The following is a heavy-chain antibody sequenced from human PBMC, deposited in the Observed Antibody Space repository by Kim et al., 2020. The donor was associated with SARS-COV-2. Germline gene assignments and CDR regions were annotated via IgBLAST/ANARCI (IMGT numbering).Heavy chain of an antibody. CDR3: ASAIVGATISVGYFDY. CDR1: GGSISSYY. J-gene: IGHJ4*02. V-gene: IGHV4-59*08. CDR2: IYYSGST. D-gene: IGHD1-26*01. Sequence: SETLSLTCTVSGGSISSYYWSWIRQPPGKGLEWIGYIYYSGSTNYNPSLKSRVTISVDTSKNQFSLKLSSVTAADTAVYYCASAIVGATISVGYFDYWGQGTLVTVSS.